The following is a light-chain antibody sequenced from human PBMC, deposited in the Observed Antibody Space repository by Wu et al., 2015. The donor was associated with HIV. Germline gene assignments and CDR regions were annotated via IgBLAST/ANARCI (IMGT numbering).Light chain of an antibody. CDR2: DAS. V-gene: IGKV3-15*01. CDR1: QSVGNN. CDR3: QQYNAWPPWT. Sequence: IVMTQSPAALSVSPGERATLSCRASQSVGNNLAWYQQKPGQAPRLLICDASPRATGVPARFSGSGSGTEFTLTISSLQPEDFAVYYCQQYNAWPPWTFGQGSKVEIK. J-gene: IGKJ1*01.